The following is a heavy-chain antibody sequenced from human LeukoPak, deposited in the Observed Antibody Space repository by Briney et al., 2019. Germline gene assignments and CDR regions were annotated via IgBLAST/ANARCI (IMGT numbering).Heavy chain of an antibody. CDR3: TRHVVITTVFDY. CDR2: IRSKAYGGTT. J-gene: IGHJ4*02. CDR1: GFTFGDYA. V-gene: IGHV3-49*04. Sequence: PGGSLRLSCTASGFTFGDYAMSWVRQAPGKGREWVGFIRSKAYGGTTEYAASVRGRFTISRDDSKSIAYLQMNSLKTGDTAVYYCTRHVVITTVFDYWGEGTLVTVSS. D-gene: IGHD3-22*01.